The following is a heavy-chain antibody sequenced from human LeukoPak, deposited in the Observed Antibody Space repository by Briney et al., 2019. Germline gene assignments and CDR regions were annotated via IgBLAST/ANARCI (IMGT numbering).Heavy chain of an antibody. CDR3: ARVPITIFGVVGAFDI. CDR2: IIPIFGTA. Sequence: SVKVSCKASGGTFSSYAISWVRQAPGQGLEWMGGIIPIFGTANYAQKFQGRVTITTDESTSTAYMELSSLRSEDTAVYYCARVPITIFGVVGAFDIWGQGTMATVSS. J-gene: IGHJ3*02. V-gene: IGHV1-69*05. CDR1: GGTFSSYA. D-gene: IGHD3-3*01.